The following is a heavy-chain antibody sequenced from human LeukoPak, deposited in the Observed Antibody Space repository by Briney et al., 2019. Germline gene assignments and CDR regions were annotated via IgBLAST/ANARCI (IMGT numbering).Heavy chain of an antibody. CDR3: ARLKEDGYQWFGYYMDV. CDR2: IYTSGST. J-gene: IGHJ6*03. CDR1: GASISSYY. Sequence: SETLSLTCTVAGASISSYYWSWVRQPPGKGLVWVGYIYTSGSTNYNPSLKSRVTISVDTSKNQFSLKLSSVTAADAAVYYCARLKEDGYQWFGYYMDVWGKGTTVTASS. V-gene: IGHV4-4*09. D-gene: IGHD5-24*01.